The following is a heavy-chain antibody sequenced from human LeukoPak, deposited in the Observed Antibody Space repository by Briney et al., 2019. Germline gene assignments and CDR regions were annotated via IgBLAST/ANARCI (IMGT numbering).Heavy chain of an antibody. CDR3: ARSLRTMDY. CDR2: INPNSGGT. V-gene: IGHV1-2*02. J-gene: IGHJ4*02. Sequence: ASVKVSCKASGYTFTGYYMHWVRQAPGQGLEWMGWINPNSGGTNYAQKFQGRVTMTRDTSTSTVYMELSSLRSEDTAVYYCARSLRTMDYWGQGTLVTVSS. D-gene: IGHD1-1*01. CDR1: GYTFTGYY.